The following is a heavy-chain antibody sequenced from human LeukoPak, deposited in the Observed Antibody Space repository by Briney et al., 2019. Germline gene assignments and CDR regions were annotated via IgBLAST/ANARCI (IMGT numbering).Heavy chain of an antibody. Sequence: PSETLSLTCAVYGGSFSGYYWSWIRQPPGKGLEWIGEINHRGSTNYNPSLKSRATISVDTSKNQFILKVNSVTAADTAVYYCARSYDWDPRTIQLWPWGYYWGQGTLVTVSS. V-gene: IGHV4-34*01. J-gene: IGHJ4*02. CDR1: GGSFSGYY. CDR2: INHRGST. D-gene: IGHD5-18*01. CDR3: ARSYDWDPRTIQLWPWGYY.